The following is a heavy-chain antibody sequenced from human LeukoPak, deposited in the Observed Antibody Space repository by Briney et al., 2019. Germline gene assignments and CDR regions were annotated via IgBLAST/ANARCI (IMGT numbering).Heavy chain of an antibody. J-gene: IGHJ6*02. CDR3: ARDRVTMVRGRIYYYYGMDV. CDR2: IIPIFGTA. CDR1: GGTFSSYA. V-gene: IGHV1-69*13. D-gene: IGHD3-10*01. Sequence: SVKVSCKASGGTFSSYAISWVRQAPGQGLEWMGGIIPIFGTANYAQKFQGRVTITADESTSTAYMELNSLRSEDTAVYYCARDRVTMVRGRIYYYYGMDVWGQGTTVTVSS.